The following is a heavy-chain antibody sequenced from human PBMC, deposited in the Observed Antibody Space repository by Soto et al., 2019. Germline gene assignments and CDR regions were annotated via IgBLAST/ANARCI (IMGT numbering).Heavy chain of an antibody. CDR2: INHSGST. D-gene: IGHD6-13*01. CDR3: ARGKRNSSWFYYYYGMDV. J-gene: IGHJ6*02. Sequence: PSETLSLTCTVSGGSISSNIYYWGWIRQPPGKGLEWIGEINHSGSTNYNPSLKSRVTISVDTSKNQFSLKLSSVTAADTAVYYCARGKRNSSWFYYYYGMDVWGQGTTVTVS. V-gene: IGHV4-39*07. CDR1: GGSISSNIYY.